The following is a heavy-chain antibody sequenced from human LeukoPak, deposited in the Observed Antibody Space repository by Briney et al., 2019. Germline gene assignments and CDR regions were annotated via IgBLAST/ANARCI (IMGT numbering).Heavy chain of an antibody. D-gene: IGHD5-18*01. CDR3: ARSSYGYTY. CDR2: ISSSGSTM. V-gene: IGHV3-48*04. Sequence: PGGSLRLSCAASGFTFSSYSMNWVRQAPGKGLEWVSYISSSGSTMYYADSVKGRFTISRDNAKNSLFLQMNSLRADDTAVYYCARSSYGYTYWGQGTLVTVSS. J-gene: IGHJ4*02. CDR1: GFTFSSYS.